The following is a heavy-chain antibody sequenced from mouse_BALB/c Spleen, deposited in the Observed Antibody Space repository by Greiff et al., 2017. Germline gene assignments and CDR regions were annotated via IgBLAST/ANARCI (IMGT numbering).Heavy chain of an antibody. J-gene: IGHJ4*01. CDR3: ASEGITTYAMDY. Sequence: EVQLQESGPGLVKPSQSLSLTCSVTGYSITSGYYWNWIRQFPGNKLEWMGYISYDGSNNYNPSLKNRISITRDTSKNQFFLKLNSVTTEDTATYYCASEGITTYAMDYWGQGTSVTVSS. D-gene: IGHD2-4*01. CDR1: GYSITSGYY. V-gene: IGHV3-6*02. CDR2: ISYDGSN.